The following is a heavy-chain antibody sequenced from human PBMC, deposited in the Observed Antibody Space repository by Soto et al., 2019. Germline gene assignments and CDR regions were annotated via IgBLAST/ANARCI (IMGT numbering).Heavy chain of an antibody. J-gene: IGHJ4*02. D-gene: IGHD3-10*01. CDR2: IYYSGSN. Sequence: QVRLQESGPGLVKPSETLSLTCTVSGGSISSDYWAWIRQPPGKGLEWIGYIYYSGSNNDNPSLKSRVTMSIDTSKNQFSLKLSSVTAADTAVYYCARLVWFGEVSFDYWGRGTLVTVSS. CDR1: GGSISSDY. CDR3: ARLVWFGEVSFDY. V-gene: IGHV4-59*08.